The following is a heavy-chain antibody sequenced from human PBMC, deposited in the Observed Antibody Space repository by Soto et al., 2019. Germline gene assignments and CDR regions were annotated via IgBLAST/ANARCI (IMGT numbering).Heavy chain of an antibody. D-gene: IGHD3-22*01. J-gene: IGHJ4*02. CDR1: GFTFSNYA. CDR3: ASRRYYYSRGFYFYYYFDF. Sequence: EVQLLESGGGLVEPGGSLRLSCAASGFTFSNYAMSWVRQAPGKGLEWVSGISDSGGSTYYADSVKGRFTISRDNSKIPVILQLNRLSADDTATYCCASRRYYYSRGFYFYYYFDFWGQGTLVTVSP. V-gene: IGHV3-23*01. CDR2: ISDSGGST.